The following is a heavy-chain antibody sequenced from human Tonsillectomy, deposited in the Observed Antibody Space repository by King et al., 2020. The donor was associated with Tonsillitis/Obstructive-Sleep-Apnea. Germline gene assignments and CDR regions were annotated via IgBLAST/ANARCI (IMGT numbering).Heavy chain of an antibody. V-gene: IGHV4-39*01. J-gene: IGHJ4*02. Sequence: QLQESGPGLVKPSETLSLTCTVSGGSISSSSYYWGWIRQPPGKGLEWIGSSYYSGSTYYNPSLKSRVPISVDTSKNQFSLKLSSVTAADTAVYYCARRVTMVQGTFDYWGQGTLVTVSS. D-gene: IGHD3-10*01. CDR3: ARRVTMVQGTFDY. CDR1: GGSISSSSYY. CDR2: SYYSGST.